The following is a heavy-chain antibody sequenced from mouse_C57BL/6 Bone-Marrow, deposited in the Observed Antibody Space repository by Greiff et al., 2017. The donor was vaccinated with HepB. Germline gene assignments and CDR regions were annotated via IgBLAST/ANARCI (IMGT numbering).Heavy chain of an antibody. D-gene: IGHD2-1*01. CDR2: IDPSDSYT. CDR1: GYTFTSYW. J-gene: IGHJ4*01. V-gene: IGHV1-50*01. Sequence: VQLQQPGAELVKPGASVKLSCKASGYTFTSYWMQWVKQRPGQGLEWIGEIDPSDSYTNYTHKLKGKATLTVDTSSSTDYMQLRSLTSEDSADYYWARGYYGNNVDYAMDYWGQGTSVTVSS. CDR3: ARGYYGNNVDYAMDY.